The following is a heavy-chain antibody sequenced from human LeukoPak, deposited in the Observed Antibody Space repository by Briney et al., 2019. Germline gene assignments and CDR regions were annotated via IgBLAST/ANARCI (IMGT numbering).Heavy chain of an antibody. CDR1: GYTFIGYY. Sequence: ASVKVSCKASGYTFIGYYMHWVRQAPGQGLEWMGWINPNSGGTNYAQKFQGRVTMTRDTSISTAYMELSRLRSDDTAVYYCARDGAYYDSSGYYSFDYWGQGTLVTVSS. D-gene: IGHD3-22*01. CDR3: ARDGAYYDSSGYYSFDY. CDR2: INPNSGGT. J-gene: IGHJ4*02. V-gene: IGHV1-2*02.